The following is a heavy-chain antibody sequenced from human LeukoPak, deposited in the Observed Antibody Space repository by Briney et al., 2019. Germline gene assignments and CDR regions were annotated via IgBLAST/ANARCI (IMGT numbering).Heavy chain of an antibody. CDR1: GGSFSGYY. V-gene: IGHV4-34*01. J-gene: IGHJ4*02. Sequence: SETMSLTCAVYGGSFSGYYWSWIRQPPGKGLEWIGEINHSGSTNYNPSLKSRVTISVDTSKNQFSLKLSSVTAADTAVYHCARKRYDFWSGYRYGAFDYWGQGTLVTVSS. CDR2: INHSGST. CDR3: ARKRYDFWSGYRYGAFDY. D-gene: IGHD3-3*01.